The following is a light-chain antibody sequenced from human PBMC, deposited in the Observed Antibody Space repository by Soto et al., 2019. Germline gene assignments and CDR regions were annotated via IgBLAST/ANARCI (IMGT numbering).Light chain of an antibody. V-gene: IGKV1-17*01. Sequence: DIQMTQSPSSVSAAVGDRVTITCRASQDIGKDLGWFQQKPGKAPRRLIYAVSTLESGVPSRFSGSGSGTQFTLTISSLQPEDFEAYFCLQHKSFPFTFGQGTKVDIX. CDR1: QDIGKD. CDR3: LQHKSFPFT. J-gene: IGKJ2*01. CDR2: AVS.